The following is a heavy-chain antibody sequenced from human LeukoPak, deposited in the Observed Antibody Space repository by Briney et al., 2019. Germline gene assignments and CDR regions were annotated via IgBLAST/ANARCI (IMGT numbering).Heavy chain of an antibody. J-gene: IGHJ5*02. D-gene: IGHD3-22*01. CDR3: ARGVPYYYDSSGYLWFDP. Sequence: SETLSLTCTVSGGSISSSSYYWGWIRQPPGKGLEWIGSIYYSGSTYYNPSLKSRVTISVDTSKNQFSLKLSSVTAADTAVYYCARGVPYYYDSSGYLWFDPWGQGTLVTVSS. CDR2: IYYSGST. CDR1: GGSISSSSYY. V-gene: IGHV4-39*07.